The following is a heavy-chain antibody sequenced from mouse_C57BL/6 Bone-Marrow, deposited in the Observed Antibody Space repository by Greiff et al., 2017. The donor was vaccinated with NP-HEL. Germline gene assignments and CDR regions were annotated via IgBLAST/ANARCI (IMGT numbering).Heavy chain of an antibody. D-gene: IGHD1-1*01. CDR1: GYTFTSYW. V-gene: IGHV1-64*01. CDR3: ASYYGSSFCYWYFDV. Sequence: QVQLKQSGAELVKPGASVKLSCKASGYTFTSYWMHWVKQRPGQGLEWIGMIHPNSGSTNYNEKFKSKATLTVDKSSSTAYMQLSSLTAEDSAVYYCASYYGSSFCYWYFDVWGTGTTVTVSS. CDR2: IHPNSGST. J-gene: IGHJ1*03.